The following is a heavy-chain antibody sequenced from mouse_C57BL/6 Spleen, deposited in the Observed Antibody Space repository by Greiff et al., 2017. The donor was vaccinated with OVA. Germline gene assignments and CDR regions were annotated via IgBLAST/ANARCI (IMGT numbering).Heavy chain of an antibody. Sequence: QVQLQQSGAELARPGASVKMSCKASGYTFTSYTMHWVKQRPGQGLEWIGYINPSSGYTKYNQKFKDKATLTADKSSSTAYMQLSSLTSEDSAVYYCAKSQTAQATFAYWGQGTLVTVSA. CDR1: GYTFTSYT. J-gene: IGHJ3*01. D-gene: IGHD3-2*02. CDR3: AKSQTAQATFAY. CDR2: INPSSGYT. V-gene: IGHV1-4*01.